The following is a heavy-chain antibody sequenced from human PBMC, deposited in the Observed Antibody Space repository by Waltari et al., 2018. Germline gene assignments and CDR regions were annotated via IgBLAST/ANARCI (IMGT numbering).Heavy chain of an antibody. Sequence: SWIRQPPGKGLEWIGYIYYSGSTNYNPSLKSRVTISVDTSKNQFSLKLSSVTAADTAVYYCARDYCSGGSCYSAIFDYWGQGTLVTVSS. CDR3: ARDYCSGGSCYSAIFDY. J-gene: IGHJ4*02. CDR2: IYYSGST. V-gene: IGHV4-59*01. D-gene: IGHD2-15*01.